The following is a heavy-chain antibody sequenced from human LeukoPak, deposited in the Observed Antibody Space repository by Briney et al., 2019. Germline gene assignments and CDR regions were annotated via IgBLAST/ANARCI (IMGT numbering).Heavy chain of an antibody. J-gene: IGHJ5*02. CDR2: IYYSGST. V-gene: IGHV4-31*03. CDR1: GGSISSGGYY. CDR3: ARGQIWVFDP. Sequence: SQTLSLTCTVSGGSISSGGYYWSWIRQHPGKGLEWIGYIYYSGSTYYNPSLTSRVTISVDTSKNQFSLKLSSVTAADTAVYYCARGQIWVFDPWGQGTLVTVSS. D-gene: IGHD3-16*01.